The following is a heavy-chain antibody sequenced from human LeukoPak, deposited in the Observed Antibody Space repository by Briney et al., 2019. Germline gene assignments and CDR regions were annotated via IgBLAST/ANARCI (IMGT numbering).Heavy chain of an antibody. CDR3: ARGQSTYCGGDCYLYYFDY. D-gene: IGHD2-21*02. Sequence: ASLKVSCKASGYTLTDYYMHWVRQAPGQGLEWMGWIIANNDGTNYAQKFQGRVTLTSDTSISTSYMELSRLRSDDTAVYYCARGQSTYCGGDCYLYYFDYWGQGTLVTVSS. CDR1: GYTLTDYY. J-gene: IGHJ4*02. V-gene: IGHV1-2*02. CDR2: IIANNDGT.